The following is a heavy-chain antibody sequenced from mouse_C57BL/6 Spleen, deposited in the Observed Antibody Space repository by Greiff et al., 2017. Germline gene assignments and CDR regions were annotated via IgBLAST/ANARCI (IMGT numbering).Heavy chain of an antibody. CDR3: ARSFITTVVGADV. V-gene: IGHV1-55*01. Sequence: QVQLQQSGAELVKPGASVKMSCKASGYTFTSYWITWVKQRPGQGLEWIGDIYPGSGSTNYNEKFKSKATLTVDTSSSTAYMQLSSLTSEDSAVYYCARSFITTVVGADVWGTGTTVTVSS. CDR2: IYPGSGST. D-gene: IGHD1-1*01. J-gene: IGHJ1*03. CDR1: GYTFTSYW.